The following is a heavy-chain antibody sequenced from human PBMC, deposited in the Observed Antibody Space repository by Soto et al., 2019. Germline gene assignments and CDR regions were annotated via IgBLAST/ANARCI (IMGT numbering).Heavy chain of an antibody. CDR3: ARYSGSYWHYLDF. V-gene: IGHV5-51*01. D-gene: IGHD1-26*01. CDR1: GYSFASYW. J-gene: IGHJ4*02. CDR2: IYPGDSDT. Sequence: PGESLKISCKGSGYSFASYWVAWVRQMPEKGLEWIGTIYPGDSDTKYSPAFRGQVTISADTSVSTAYLQWRSLEATDSAIYYCARYSGSYWHYLDFWGQGTLVTVSS.